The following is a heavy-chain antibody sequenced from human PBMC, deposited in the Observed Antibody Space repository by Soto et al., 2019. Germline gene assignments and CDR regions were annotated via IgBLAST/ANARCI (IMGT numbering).Heavy chain of an antibody. J-gene: IGHJ3*01. V-gene: IGHV3-23*01. CDR2: IGGGDDI. CDR1: GFTFSNYA. D-gene: IGHD3-3*02. Sequence: GGSLRLSCEASGFTFSNYAMAWVRQTPGEGPEWVSTIGGGDDIFYAESVKGRFIISRDDSRSTMYLQMDNLRVEDTAIYFCAKDSISYNGIYHAFDVWGQGTVVTVSS. CDR3: AKDSISYNGIYHAFDV.